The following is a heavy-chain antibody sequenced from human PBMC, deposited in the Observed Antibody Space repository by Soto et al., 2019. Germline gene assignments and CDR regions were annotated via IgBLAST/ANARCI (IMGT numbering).Heavy chain of an antibody. J-gene: IGHJ6*02. V-gene: IGHV4-59*08. D-gene: IGHD1-26*01. CDR2: IYYSGST. Sequence: QVQLQESGPGLVKPSETLSLTCTVSGGSISSYYWSWIRQPPGKGLEWIGYIYYSGSTNYNPSLTRRVTHSVDTSKNQFSRKLGAVAAADTAVYYCARLGEWELRGGDYSYSGMDVWGQGTTVTVSS. CDR3: ARLGEWELRGGDYSYSGMDV. CDR1: GGSISSYY.